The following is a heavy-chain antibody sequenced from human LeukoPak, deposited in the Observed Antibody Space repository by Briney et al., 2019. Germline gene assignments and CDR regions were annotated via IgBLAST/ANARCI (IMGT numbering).Heavy chain of an antibody. CDR1: GFTFSSYG. D-gene: IGHD3-10*02. CDR3: AELGITMIGGF. CDR2: ISSSGSTI. J-gene: IGHJ6*04. V-gene: IGHV3-48*04. Sequence: GGTLRLSCAASGFTFSSYGMSWVRQAPGKGLEWVSYISSSGSTIYYADSVKGRFTISRDNAKNSLYLQMNSLRAEDTAVYYCAELGITMIGGFWGKGTTVTISS.